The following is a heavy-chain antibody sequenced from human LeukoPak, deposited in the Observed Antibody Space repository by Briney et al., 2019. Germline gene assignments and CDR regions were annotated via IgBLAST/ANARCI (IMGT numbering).Heavy chain of an antibody. CDR2: IYYTGTT. Sequence: PSETLSLTCTVSGGSIRGSSYYWGWIRQPPGKGLEWIGNIYYTGTTYYNPSLKSRVTISVDTSKNHFSLRLRSVTAADTAVYFCARPPGDSTGYYLGYWGQGTLVTVSS. CDR1: GGSIRGSSYY. CDR3: ARPPGDSTGYYLGY. J-gene: IGHJ4*02. D-gene: IGHD3-22*01. V-gene: IGHV4-39*02.